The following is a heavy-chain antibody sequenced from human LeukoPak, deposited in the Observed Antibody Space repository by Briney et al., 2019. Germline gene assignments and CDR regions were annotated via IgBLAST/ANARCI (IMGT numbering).Heavy chain of an antibody. V-gene: IGHV1-18*01. CDR1: GYTFTSYG. CDR3: ARDYYYDSSGYFGY. J-gene: IGHJ4*02. Sequence: ASVKVSCKASGYTFTSYGIGWARQAPGQGLEWMGWISAYNGNTNYAQKLQGRVTMTTDTSTSTAYMELRSLRSDDTAVYYCARDYYYDSSGYFGYWGQGTLVTVSS. CDR2: ISAYNGNT. D-gene: IGHD3-22*01.